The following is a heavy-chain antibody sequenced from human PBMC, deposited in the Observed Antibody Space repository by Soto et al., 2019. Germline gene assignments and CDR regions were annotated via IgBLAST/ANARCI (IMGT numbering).Heavy chain of an antibody. CDR3: ARDKVVGPTTLDY. J-gene: IGHJ4*02. CDR1: GFTFSTYW. D-gene: IGHD1-26*01. Sequence: PGGSLRLSCVVSGFTFSTYWMSWVRQAPGKGLEWVANIKEDGSEKYYLDSVKGRFTIYRDNAKNSLYLQMNSLRAEDTAVYYCARDKVVGPTTLDYWGKGT. V-gene: IGHV3-7*03. CDR2: IKEDGSEK.